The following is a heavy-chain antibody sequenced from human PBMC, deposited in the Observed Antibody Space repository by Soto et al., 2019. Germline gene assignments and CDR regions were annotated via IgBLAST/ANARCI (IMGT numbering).Heavy chain of an antibody. Sequence: PSERLAITCTVSGGSISSGWYYWSWLRQHPGKGLEWIGYIYHSGSTNYNPSLKSRVTISVDKSKNQFSLKLSSVTAADTAVYYCARKTLNWNYADNWFDPWGQGTLVTVSS. CDR1: GGSISSGWYY. J-gene: IGHJ5*02. CDR2: IYHSGST. V-gene: IGHV4-31*03. D-gene: IGHD1-7*01. CDR3: ARKTLNWNYADNWFDP.